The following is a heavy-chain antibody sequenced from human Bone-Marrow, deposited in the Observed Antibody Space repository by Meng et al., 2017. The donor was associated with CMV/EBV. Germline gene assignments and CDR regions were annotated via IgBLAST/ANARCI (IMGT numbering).Heavy chain of an antibody. CDR2: ISSSGSTI. D-gene: IGHD2-2*01. Sequence: GESLKISCAASGFTFSSYEMNWVRQGPGKGLEWISYISSSGSTIYYAASVKGRFTISRDNAKNSLYLQMNSLRAEDTAVYYCAKAYCSSTSCYSPHYGMDVWGQGTTVTVSS. CDR1: GFTFSSYE. V-gene: IGHV3-48*03. CDR3: AKAYCSSTSCYSPHYGMDV. J-gene: IGHJ6*02.